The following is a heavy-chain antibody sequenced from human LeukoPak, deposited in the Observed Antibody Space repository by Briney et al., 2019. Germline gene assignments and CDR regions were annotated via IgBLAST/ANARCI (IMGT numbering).Heavy chain of an antibody. J-gene: IGHJ4*02. CDR2: ISSSDSLI. CDR3: ARATRGYSYGTFYFDY. D-gene: IGHD5-18*01. Sequence: PGGSLRLSCAASGFTFSSYEMNWVRQAPGKGLEWVSYISSSDSLIYYGDSVKGRFTVSRDNAKNSLFLQMNSLRAEDTAVYYCARATRGYSYGTFYFDYWGQGTLVTVSS. CDR1: GFTFSSYE. V-gene: IGHV3-48*03.